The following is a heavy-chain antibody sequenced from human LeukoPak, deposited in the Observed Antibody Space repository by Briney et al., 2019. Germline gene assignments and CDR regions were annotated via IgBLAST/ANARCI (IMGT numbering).Heavy chain of an antibody. Sequence: GGSLRLSCAASGFTFSSYWMSWVRQAPGKGLEWVANINQDGSEKYYVDSVKGRFTISRDNAKNSLYLQMNSLRAEDTAVYYCARVPDGSGTQTYYFDYGGQGTLVTVSS. CDR3: ARVPDGSGTQTYYFDY. V-gene: IGHV3-7*01. D-gene: IGHD3-10*01. J-gene: IGHJ4*02. CDR2: INQDGSEK. CDR1: GFTFSSYW.